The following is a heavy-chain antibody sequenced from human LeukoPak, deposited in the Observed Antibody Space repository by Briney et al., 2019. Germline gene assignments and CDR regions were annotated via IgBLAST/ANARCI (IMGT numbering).Heavy chain of an antibody. V-gene: IGHV3-48*04. CDR1: GFTFSSYG. Sequence: GGSLRLSCAASGFTFSSYGMHWVRQAPGKGLEWLSYVTNSGLTKYYAASVRGRFTISRDNAKNSLYLQMNSLRAEDTAVYYCAELGITMIGGVWGKGTTVTISS. J-gene: IGHJ6*04. CDR2: VTNSGLTK. CDR3: AELGITMIGGV. D-gene: IGHD3-10*02.